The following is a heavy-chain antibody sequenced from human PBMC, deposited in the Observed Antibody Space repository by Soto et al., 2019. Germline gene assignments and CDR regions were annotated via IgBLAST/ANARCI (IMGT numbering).Heavy chain of an antibody. CDR3: ARERDSNYPYYYYGMDV. CDR1: GCTFSSYG. Sequence: GGSLRLSCAASGCTFSSYGMHWVRQAPGKGLEWVAVIWYDGSNKYYADSVKGRFTISRDNSKNTLYLQMNSLRAEDTAVYYCARERDSNYPYYYYGMDVWGQGTTVTVSS. J-gene: IGHJ6*02. V-gene: IGHV3-33*01. CDR2: IWYDGSNK. D-gene: IGHD4-4*01.